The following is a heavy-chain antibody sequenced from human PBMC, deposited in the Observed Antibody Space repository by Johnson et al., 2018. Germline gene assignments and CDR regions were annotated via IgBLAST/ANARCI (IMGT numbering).Heavy chain of an antibody. V-gene: IGHV3-30*18. CDR2: IPYDGSNE. Sequence: QVQLVESGGGVVRPGTSLRVSCAASGFIFSSYGMHWVRQVPGKGLEWVAVIPYDGSNEHYADSVKGRFTISRDNHKHTLYLQMNSLRDEDTAVYYCAKDRGWELVYCPYYCDYWGQGTLVTVSS. CDR3: AKDRGWELVYCPYYCDY. D-gene: IGHD4-23*01. CDR1: GFIFSSYG. J-gene: IGHJ4*02.